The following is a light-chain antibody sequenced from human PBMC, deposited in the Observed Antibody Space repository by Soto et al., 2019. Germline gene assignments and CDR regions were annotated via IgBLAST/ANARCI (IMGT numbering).Light chain of an antibody. CDR2: VAS. V-gene: IGKV3-15*01. Sequence: IVLTQSPATLSVSPGERATLSCRASQSVNQKLGWYQQNPGQAPRLLIYVASYRATGIPARFSGSGSGTEYTLTISNLQAEDFAVYYCQQFNNWPHTFGQGTKVDIK. J-gene: IGKJ2*01. CDR3: QQFNNWPHT. CDR1: QSVNQK.